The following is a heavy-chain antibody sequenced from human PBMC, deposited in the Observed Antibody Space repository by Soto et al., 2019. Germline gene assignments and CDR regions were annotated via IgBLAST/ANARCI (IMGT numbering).Heavy chain of an antibody. J-gene: IGHJ2*01. CDR2: ISSSGSTI. D-gene: IGHD2-8*01. V-gene: IGHV3-11*01. Sequence: QVQLVESGGGLVKPGGSLRLSCAASGFTFSDYYMSWIRQAPGKGLEWVSYISSSGSTIYYADSVKGRFTISRDNAKNSLYLQMNSLRAEDTAVYYCARDPLYCTNGVCYNHNWYFDLWGRGTLVTVSS. CDR1: GFTFSDYY. CDR3: ARDPLYCTNGVCYNHNWYFDL.